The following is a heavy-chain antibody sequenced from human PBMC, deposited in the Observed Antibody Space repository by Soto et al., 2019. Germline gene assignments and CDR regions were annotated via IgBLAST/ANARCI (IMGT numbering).Heavy chain of an antibody. J-gene: IGHJ4*02. CDR3: AREAGAFDY. CDR1: GSTFTGYY. D-gene: IGHD6-19*01. CDR2: INPSVGST. Sequence: QVQLVQPGPGWKSPGASVKVPGKSPGSTFTGYYMHWVRQAPGQGLEWMGIINPSVGSTSYAQKFQGRVTMTRDTSTSTVYMELSSLRSEDTAVYYCAREAGAFDYWGQGTLVTVSS. V-gene: IGHV1-46*01.